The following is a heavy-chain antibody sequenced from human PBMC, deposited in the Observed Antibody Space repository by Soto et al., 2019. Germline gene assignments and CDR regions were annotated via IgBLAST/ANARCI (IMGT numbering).Heavy chain of an antibody. D-gene: IGHD1-26*01. CDR1: RGAISLYY. CDR3: ASGRNSGRYELER. V-gene: IGHV4-59*12. J-gene: IGHJ6*02. Sequence: PSETLSRTCSPGRGAISLYYWSFIRQAPGKGLEWIGEIYHSWSTNYNPSLKSRVTISVEKSKNQFALKLIYVTAAETDVYYRASGRNSGRYELERWGQVT. CDR2: IYHSWST.